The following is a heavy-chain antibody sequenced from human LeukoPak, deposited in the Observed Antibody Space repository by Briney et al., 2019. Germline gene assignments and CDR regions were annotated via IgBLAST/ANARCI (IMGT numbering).Heavy chain of an antibody. CDR3: ATAEEYYYDSSGYYYGGYFQH. V-gene: IGHV1-2*02. CDR1: GYIFTSYF. D-gene: IGHD3-22*01. Sequence: ASVKVSCKASGYIFTSYFMHWVRQAPGQGLEWMGWINPNSGGTNYAQKFQGRVTMTRDTSISTAYMELSRLRSDDTAVYYCATAEEYYYDSSGYYYGGYFQHWGQGTLVTVSS. CDR2: INPNSGGT. J-gene: IGHJ1*01.